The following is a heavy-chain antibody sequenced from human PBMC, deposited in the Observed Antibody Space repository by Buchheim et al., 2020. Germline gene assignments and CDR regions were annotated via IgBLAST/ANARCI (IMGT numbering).Heavy chain of an antibody. Sequence: EVQLVESGGGLVKPGGSLRLSCAASGFTFTNAWMSWVRQAPGKGLEWVGRIKSKTDGGTTDYAAPVKGRFTISRDDSKNTLYLEMNGLKTEDTAVYYCTTFTDYFDSRGYYSSGPWGQGSL. D-gene: IGHD3-22*01. V-gene: IGHV3-15*01. CDR2: IKSKTDGGTT. CDR3: TTFTDYFDSRGYYSSGP. CDR1: GFTFTNAW. J-gene: IGHJ5*02.